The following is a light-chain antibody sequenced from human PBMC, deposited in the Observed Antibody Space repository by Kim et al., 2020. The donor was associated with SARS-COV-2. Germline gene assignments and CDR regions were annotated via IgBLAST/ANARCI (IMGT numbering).Light chain of an antibody. J-gene: IGLJ2*01. Sequence: SSELTQDPAVSVALGQTVRITCQGDSLRSYYASWYQQKPGQAPVLVIYGKNNRPSGIPDRFSGSSSGNTASLTITGAQAEDEADYYCNSRDSRGNHLVFCGVTQLTVL. CDR3: NSRDSRGNHLV. CDR2: GKN. CDR1: SLRSYY. V-gene: IGLV3-19*01.